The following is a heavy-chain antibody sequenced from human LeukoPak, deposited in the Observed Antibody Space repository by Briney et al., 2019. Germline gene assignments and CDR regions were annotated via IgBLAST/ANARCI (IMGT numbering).Heavy chain of an antibody. CDR2: ISGSGGST. D-gene: IGHD2-2*01. V-gene: IGHV3-23*01. CDR3: AKDVDIVVVPAAAYFDY. CDR1: GFTFSSYA. Sequence: GGFLRLSCAASGFTFSSYAMSWVRQAPGKGLEWVSAISGSGGSTYYADSVKGRFTISRDNSKNTLYLQMNSLRAEDTAVYYCAKDVDIVVVPAAAYFDYWGQGTLVTVSS. J-gene: IGHJ4*02.